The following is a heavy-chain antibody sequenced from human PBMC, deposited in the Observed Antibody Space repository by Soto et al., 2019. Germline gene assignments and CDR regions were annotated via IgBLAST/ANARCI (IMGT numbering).Heavy chain of an antibody. CDR3: AREISSSSGRYFDY. CDR2: IYYSGST. CDR1: GGSISSGGYY. J-gene: IGHJ4*02. V-gene: IGHV4-31*02. D-gene: IGHD6-6*01. Sequence: TSETLSLTCTVSGGSISSGGYYWSWIRQHPRKGLEWIGYIYYSGSTYYNPSLKSRVTISVDTSKNQFSPKLSSVTTADTAVYYCAREISSSSGRYFDYWGQGTLVTVSS.